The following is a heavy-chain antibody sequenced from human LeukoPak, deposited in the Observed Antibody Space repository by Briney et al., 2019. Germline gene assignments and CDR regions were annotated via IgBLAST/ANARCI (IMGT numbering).Heavy chain of an antibody. CDR2: IHYSGTT. V-gene: IGHV4-59*08. CDR1: GGSISGYY. D-gene: IGHD4-11*01. Sequence: SETLSLTCTVSGGSISGYYWIWIRQPPGKGLEWIAYIHYSGTTNYTPSLKSRVTISLDTSKNQFSLLLSSVTAADTAVYYCARHKALHKGDAFDIWGQGAMVTVSS. J-gene: IGHJ3*02. CDR3: ARHKALHKGDAFDI.